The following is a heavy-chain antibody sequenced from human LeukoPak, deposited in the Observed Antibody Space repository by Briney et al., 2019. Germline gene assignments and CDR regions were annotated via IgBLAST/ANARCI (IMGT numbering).Heavy chain of an antibody. V-gene: IGHV4-38-2*02. CDR3: ARGQGYDFWSGYYPRSPNWFDP. CDR2: IYHSGST. Sequence: SETLSLTCTVSGFSISSGYYWGWIRQPPGKGLEWIANIYHSGSTFYNPSLKSRVTISVDTSKNQFSLKLSSVTAADTAVYYCARGQGYDFWSGYYPRSPNWFDPWGQGTLVTVSS. D-gene: IGHD3-3*01. CDR1: GFSISSGYY. J-gene: IGHJ5*02.